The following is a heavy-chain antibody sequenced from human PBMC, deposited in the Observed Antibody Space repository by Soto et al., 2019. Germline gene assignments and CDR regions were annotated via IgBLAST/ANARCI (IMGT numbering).Heavy chain of an antibody. Sequence: GGSLRLSCAASGFTFDDYTMHWVRQAPGKGLEWVSLISWDGGSTYYADSVKGRFTISRDNSKNSLYLQVNSLRTEDTALYYCAKDSGDIAARRTLFDYYYGMDVWGQGTTVTVSS. D-gene: IGHD6-6*01. CDR1: GFTFDDYT. V-gene: IGHV3-43*01. J-gene: IGHJ6*02. CDR2: ISWDGGST. CDR3: AKDSGDIAARRTLFDYYYGMDV.